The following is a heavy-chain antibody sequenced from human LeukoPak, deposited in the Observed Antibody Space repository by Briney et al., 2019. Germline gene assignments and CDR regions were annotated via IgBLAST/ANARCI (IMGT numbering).Heavy chain of an antibody. V-gene: IGHV1-69*04. CDR3: AIYSKVKEYYYYGMDV. D-gene: IGHD4-11*01. CDR1: GGTFSSYA. Sequence: SVKVSCKASGGTFSSYAISWVRQAPGQGLEWMGRIIPIFGIANYAQKLQGRVTITADKSTSTAYMELSSLRSEDTAVYYCAIYSKVKEYYYYGMDVWGQGTTVTVSS. J-gene: IGHJ6*02. CDR2: IIPIFGIA.